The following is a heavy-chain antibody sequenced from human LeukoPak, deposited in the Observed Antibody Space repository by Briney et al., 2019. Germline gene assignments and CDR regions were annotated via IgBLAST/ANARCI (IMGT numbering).Heavy chain of an antibody. Sequence: PGGSLRLSCAASGFTFSSYSMNWVRQAPGKGLEWVAVISYDGSNKYYADSVKGRFTISRDNAKNSLYLQMNSPRAEDTAVYYCARDKGAYQWLLAVTDAFDIWGQGTMVTVSS. J-gene: IGHJ3*02. D-gene: IGHD3-22*01. CDR3: ARDKGAYQWLLAVTDAFDI. CDR2: ISYDGSNK. CDR1: GFTFSSYS. V-gene: IGHV3-30*03.